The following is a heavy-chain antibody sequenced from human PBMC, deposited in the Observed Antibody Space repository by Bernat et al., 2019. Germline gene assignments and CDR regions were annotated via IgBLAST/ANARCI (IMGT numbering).Heavy chain of an antibody. J-gene: IGHJ2*01. D-gene: IGHD5-18*01. CDR3: ARDGRRWDSYGSWYFDL. CDR2: IYSGGRT. Sequence: EVQLVETGGGLIQPGGSLRLSCAASGFTVSSNYMSWVRQAPGKGLERVSVIYSGGRTNYADSVKGRFTITRDNSKNTLYLQMNSLRAEDTAVYYCARDGRRWDSYGSWYFDLWGRGTLVTVSS. V-gene: IGHV3-53*02. CDR1: GFTVSSNY.